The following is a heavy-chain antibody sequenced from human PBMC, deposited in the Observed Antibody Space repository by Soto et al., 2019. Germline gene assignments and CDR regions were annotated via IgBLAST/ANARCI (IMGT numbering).Heavy chain of an antibody. CDR1: GVTFSSYD. D-gene: IGHD1-7*01. V-gene: IGHV3-64*01. CDR2: ISSNGGTT. Sequence: EVQLAESGGGMVQPGGSLRLSCVASGVTFSSYDMHWVRQAPGKVLEYVSSISSNGGTTYYGNSVKGRFTISRDNSKNTLYLQMGSLRAEDMAVYYCVRRVSGNYDSWGQGTLVTVSS. CDR3: VRRVSGNYDS. J-gene: IGHJ5*01.